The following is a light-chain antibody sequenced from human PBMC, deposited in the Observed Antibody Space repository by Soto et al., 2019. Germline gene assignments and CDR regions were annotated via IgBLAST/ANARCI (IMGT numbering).Light chain of an antibody. Sequence: DIQITQSPSSLSASVGDRVTITCRASQSISSYLNWYQQKPGKAPKLMIYAASSLQSGVPSRFSGSGSGTEFTLTIRSLQPEDFATYYCQQSYSTHPITFGQGTRLEIK. CDR1: QSISSY. CDR3: QQSYSTHPIT. CDR2: AAS. V-gene: IGKV1-39*01. J-gene: IGKJ5*01.